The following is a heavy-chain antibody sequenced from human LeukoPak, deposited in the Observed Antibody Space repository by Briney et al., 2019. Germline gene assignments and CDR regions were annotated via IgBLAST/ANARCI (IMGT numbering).Heavy chain of an antibody. CDR1: GYSFPSYW. Sequence: GESLQISCQVPGYSFPSYWITWVRQVPGKGLEWMGRIAPSDSYTNYNPSFEGHVTMSVEKSITTVYLQWSSLKASDTAMYYCVRQPPGVYDTTQNWFDPWGQGTLVTVSS. CDR2: IAPSDSYT. CDR3: VRQPPGVYDTTQNWFDP. J-gene: IGHJ5*02. D-gene: IGHD3-22*01. V-gene: IGHV5-10-1*01.